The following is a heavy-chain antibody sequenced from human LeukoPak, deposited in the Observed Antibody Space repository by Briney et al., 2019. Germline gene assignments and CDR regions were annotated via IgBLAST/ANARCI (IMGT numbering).Heavy chain of an antibody. J-gene: IGHJ5*02. D-gene: IGHD5-12*01. CDR2: INPSGGST. Sequence: ASVKVSCKASGYTFTSYYMHWVRQAPGQGLEWRGIINPSGGSTSYAQKFQGRVTMTRDTSTSTVYMELSSLRSEDTAVYYCVREGRTDYSGYEAWDPALNWFDPWGQGTLVTVSS. CDR1: GYTFTSYY. V-gene: IGHV1-46*01. CDR3: VREGRTDYSGYEAWDPALNWFDP.